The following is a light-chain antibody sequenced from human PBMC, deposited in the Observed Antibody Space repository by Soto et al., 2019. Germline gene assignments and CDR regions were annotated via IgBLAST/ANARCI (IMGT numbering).Light chain of an antibody. Sequence: QSVVTQPPSVSGAPGQRVTISCTGSSSNIGAGYDVHWYQQLPGAAPKLLIYANDNRPSGVPDRFSGSKSGTSASLAITGLQAEEEADYYCHSYDHILGVVIFGGGTKLTVL. CDR1: SSNIGAGYD. V-gene: IGLV1-40*02. CDR3: HSYDHILGVVI. CDR2: AND. J-gene: IGLJ2*01.